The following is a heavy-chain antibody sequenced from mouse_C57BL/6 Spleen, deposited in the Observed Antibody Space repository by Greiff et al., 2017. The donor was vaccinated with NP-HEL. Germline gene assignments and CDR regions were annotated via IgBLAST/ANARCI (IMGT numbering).Heavy chain of an antibody. D-gene: IGHD1-1*01. Sequence: DVKLQESGPGLVKPSQSLSLTCSVTGYSITSGYYWNWIRQFPGNKLEWMGYISYDGSNNYNPSLKNRISITRDTSKNQFFLKLNSVTTEDTATYYCARDGITTVVDWYFDVWGTGTTVTVSS. J-gene: IGHJ1*03. CDR1: GYSITSGYY. V-gene: IGHV3-6*01. CDR2: ISYDGSN. CDR3: ARDGITTVVDWYFDV.